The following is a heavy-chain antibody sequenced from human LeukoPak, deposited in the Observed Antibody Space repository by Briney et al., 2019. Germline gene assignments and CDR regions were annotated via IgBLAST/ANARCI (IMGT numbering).Heavy chain of an antibody. Sequence: ASVKVSCKASGCTFTSYGISWVRQAPGQGLEWMGWISAYNGNTNYAQKLQGRVTMTTDTSTSTAYMELRSLRSDDTAVYYCARDGEYCTNGVCYHDYWGQGTLVTVSS. J-gene: IGHJ4*02. CDR1: GCTFTSYG. CDR3: ARDGEYCTNGVCYHDY. V-gene: IGHV1-18*01. D-gene: IGHD2-8*01. CDR2: ISAYNGNT.